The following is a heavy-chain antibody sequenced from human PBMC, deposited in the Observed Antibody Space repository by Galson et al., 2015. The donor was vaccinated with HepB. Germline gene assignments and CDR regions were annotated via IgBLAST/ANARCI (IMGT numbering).Heavy chain of an antibody. Sequence: SVKVSCEASGYSFISYAIHWVRQAPGQRLEWMGWINGGYGNTKFSQKFQGRVTFTRDTSASTAYMELSSLRSEDTAVYYCARAGDYYDSRGFISDAFEVWGQGTMVTVSS. CDR3: ARAGDYYDSRGFISDAFEV. D-gene: IGHD3-22*01. V-gene: IGHV1-3*01. J-gene: IGHJ3*01. CDR1: GYSFISYA. CDR2: INGGYGNT.